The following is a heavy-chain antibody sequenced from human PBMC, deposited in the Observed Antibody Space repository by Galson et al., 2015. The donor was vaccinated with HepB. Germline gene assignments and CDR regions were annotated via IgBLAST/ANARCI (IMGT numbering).Heavy chain of an antibody. Sequence: ETLSLTCAVYGGSFSGYYWSWIRQPPGKGLEWIGEINHSGSTNYNPALKSLVTISVDTSKNQFSLKLSSAAAADTAVYYCARLDSSGTTFDYWGQGTLVTVSS. CDR1: GGSFSGYY. CDR2: INHSGST. J-gene: IGHJ4*02. CDR3: ARLDSSGTTFDY. V-gene: IGHV4-34*01. D-gene: IGHD3-22*01.